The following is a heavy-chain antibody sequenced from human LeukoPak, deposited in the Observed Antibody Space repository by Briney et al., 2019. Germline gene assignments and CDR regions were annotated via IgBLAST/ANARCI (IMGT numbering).Heavy chain of an antibody. Sequence: GGSLRLSCAASGFTFSDYYMTWIRQAPGKGLEWVSAISGSGGSTYYADSVKGRFTISRDNSKNTLYLQMNSLRAEDTAVYYCAKDMYTWGYSSGWYYFDYWGQGTLVTVSS. CDR2: ISGSGGST. D-gene: IGHD6-19*01. J-gene: IGHJ4*02. V-gene: IGHV3-23*01. CDR1: GFTFSDYY. CDR3: AKDMYTWGYSSGWYYFDY.